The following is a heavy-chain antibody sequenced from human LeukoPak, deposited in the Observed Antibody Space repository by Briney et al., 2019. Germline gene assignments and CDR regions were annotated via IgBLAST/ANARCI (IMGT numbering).Heavy chain of an antibody. D-gene: IGHD3-16*02. V-gene: IGHV4-34*01. CDR3: AMLDDYVWGSYRYTRGSFDY. Sequence: SETLSLTCAVYGGSFSGYYWSWIRQPPGKGLEWIGEINHSGSTNYNPSLKSRVTMSVDTSKNQFSLKLSSVTAADTAVYYCAMLDDYVWGSYRYTRGSFDYWGQGTLVTVSS. J-gene: IGHJ4*02. CDR1: GGSFSGYY. CDR2: INHSGST.